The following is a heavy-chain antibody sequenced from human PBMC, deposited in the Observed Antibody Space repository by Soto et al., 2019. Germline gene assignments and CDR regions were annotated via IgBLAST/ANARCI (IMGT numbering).Heavy chain of an antibody. CDR3: AREGVAPYYYYGMDV. V-gene: IGHV1-18*01. CDR2: ISTYNGDT. Sequence: ASVKVSCKASGYTFTRSGISWVRQAPGQGLEWMGWISTYNGDTNYAQTFQGRVTMTTDTSTSTVHMEVRSLRSDDTAVYYCAREGVAPYYYYGMDVWGQGTPVTVSS. D-gene: IGHD5-12*01. J-gene: IGHJ6*02. CDR1: GYTFTRSG.